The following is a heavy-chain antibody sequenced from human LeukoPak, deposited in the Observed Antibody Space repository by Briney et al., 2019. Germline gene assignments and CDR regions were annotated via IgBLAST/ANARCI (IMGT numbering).Heavy chain of an antibody. CDR1: GFTFSSYD. V-gene: IGHV3-13*01. Sequence: QSGGSLRLSCAASGFTFSSYDMHWVRQVIGEGLQWVSGIGTAAETYYVDSVKGRFTISRENAKNSLYLQMNNLRAGDTAVYYCARASACGAPSCNLHLGFYYGFDVWGQGTLVTVSS. J-gene: IGHJ5*02. D-gene: IGHD2-21*01. CDR2: IGTAAET. CDR3: ARASACGAPSCNLHLGFYYGFDV.